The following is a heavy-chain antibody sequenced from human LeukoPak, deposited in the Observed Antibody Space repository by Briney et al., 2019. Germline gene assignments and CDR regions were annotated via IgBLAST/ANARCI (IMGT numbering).Heavy chain of an antibody. D-gene: IGHD3-9*01. CDR3: ARHRRYFDWLPNNWFDP. V-gene: IGHV4-39*01. CDR2: IYYSGST. J-gene: IGHJ5*02. Sequence: SETLSLTCTVSGGSISSSSYYWGWIRQPPGKGLEWIGSIYYSGSTYYNPSLKSRVTISVDTSKNQFSLKLSSVTAADTAVYYCARHRRYFDWLPNNWFDPWGQGTLVTVSS. CDR1: GGSISSSSYY.